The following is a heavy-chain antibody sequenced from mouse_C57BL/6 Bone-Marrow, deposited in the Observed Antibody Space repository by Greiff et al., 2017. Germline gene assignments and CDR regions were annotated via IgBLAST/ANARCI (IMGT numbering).Heavy chain of an antibody. CDR2: IGSEYGDT. CDR3: ARREDTYYVDY. V-gene: IGHV14-2*01. CDR1: GFTFKDYC. J-gene: IGHJ2*01. Sequence: VQLQQSGAELVQPGASVKLSCTASGFTFKDYCMHWVQQRPEQGLEWIGRIGSEYGDTKYDQAFPGKATITTSTSSNTAYLQLISQKSEDTAVDYYARREDTYYVDYWGQGTTLTVSS. D-gene: IGHD3-3*01.